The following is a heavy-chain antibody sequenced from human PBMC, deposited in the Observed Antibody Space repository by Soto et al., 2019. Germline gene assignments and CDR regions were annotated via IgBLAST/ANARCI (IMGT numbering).Heavy chain of an antibody. J-gene: IGHJ5*02. CDR3: TTAAFDP. Sequence: EVQLVESGGGLVKPGGSLRLSCAASGFTFSNAWMSWVRQAPGKGLEWVGRIKSKTDGGTTDYTAPVKGRFTSSRDDSNNTLYMQMNSQKTEATAVYYWTTAAFDPWGQGTPVTVFS. V-gene: IGHV3-15*01. CDR2: IKSKTDGGTT. CDR1: GFTFSNAW.